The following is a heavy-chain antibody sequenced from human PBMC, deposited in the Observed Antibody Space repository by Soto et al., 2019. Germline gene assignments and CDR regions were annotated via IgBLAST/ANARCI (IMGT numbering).Heavy chain of an antibody. D-gene: IGHD4-4*01. CDR3: AKSKSGVGPFQLQSVFDY. V-gene: IGHV3-30*18. CDR1: GFSFSSYG. CDR2: VSYDGNNE. Sequence: QGQLVESGGGVVQPGGSLRLSCEASGFSFSSYGMHWVRQAPGKGLEWVAVVSYDGNNEYYVDSVKGRFTTSRDNSKNTVLLQMNSLRPADTAVYYCAKSKSGVGPFQLQSVFDYWGQGSLVTVSS. J-gene: IGHJ4*02.